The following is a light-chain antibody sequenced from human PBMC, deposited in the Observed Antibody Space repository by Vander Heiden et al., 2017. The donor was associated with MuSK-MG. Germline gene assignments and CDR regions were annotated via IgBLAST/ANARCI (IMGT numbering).Light chain of an antibody. CDR2: GEN. CDR1: SLRSYY. CDR3: NSRDSSGNHPII. J-gene: IGLJ2*01. V-gene: IGLV3-19*01. Sequence: SSELTQDPAVSVDLGQTVRITCQGDSLRSYYASWYQQKPGQAPVFVIYGENNRPSGIPDRFSGSSSGDTASLTITGAQAEDEGDYYCNSRDSSGNHPIIFGGGTKLTVL.